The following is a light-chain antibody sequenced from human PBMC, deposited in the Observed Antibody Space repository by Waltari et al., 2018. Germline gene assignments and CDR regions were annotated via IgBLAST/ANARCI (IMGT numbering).Light chain of an antibody. J-gene: IGLJ1*01. Sequence: QSVLTQPPSVSGTPGQTVTISCFGTNSNIGRNSVFWYQQLPGTAPKLLIYRDDQRPSGVPDRFSGSKSGTSASLAIRGLRSEDEADYYCAAWDDSLSVSYVVGSGTKVTV. CDR2: RDD. CDR1: NSNIGRNS. V-gene: IGLV1-47*01. CDR3: AAWDDSLSVSYV.